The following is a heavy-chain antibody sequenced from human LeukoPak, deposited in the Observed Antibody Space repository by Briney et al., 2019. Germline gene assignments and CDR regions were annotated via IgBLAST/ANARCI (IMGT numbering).Heavy chain of an antibody. CDR3: ARSLIVASEDY. D-gene: IGHD3-22*01. CDR1: GSRFDSSY. J-gene: IGHJ4*02. CDR2: ISASGAVP. Sequence: GGSLRLSCGASGSRFDSSYMGWIRQVPGKGLDYIALISASGAVPYYAESVKGRFTISRDNAKNSVSLQMNSLSADDTAIYYCARSLIVASEDYWGQGTQVTVSS. V-gene: IGHV3-11*04.